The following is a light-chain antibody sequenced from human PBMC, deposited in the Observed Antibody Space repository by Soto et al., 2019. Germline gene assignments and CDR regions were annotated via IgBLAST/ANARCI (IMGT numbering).Light chain of an antibody. CDR2: GAS. V-gene: IGKV3-15*01. CDR1: QSVGSN. J-gene: IGKJ1*01. CDR3: QHYNSYSEA. Sequence: EIILTQSPVTLSVSPGERATLSCRASQSVGSNLAWYQQKPGQAPRLLIYGASTRATGVPPRFSGSGSGTEFTLTISSLQPDDFATYYCQHYNSYSEAFGQGTKVDIK.